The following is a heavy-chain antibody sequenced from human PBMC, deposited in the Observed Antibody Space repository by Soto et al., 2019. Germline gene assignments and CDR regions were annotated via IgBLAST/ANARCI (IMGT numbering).Heavy chain of an antibody. Sequence: GGSLRLSCAASGFTFSGSAMHWVRQASGKGLEWVGRIRSKANSYATAYAASVKGRFTISRDDSKNTAYLQMNSLKTEDTAVYYCTRGYSGYDYYYYYGMDVWGQGTTVTVSS. D-gene: IGHD5-12*01. CDR1: GFTFSGSA. CDR3: TRGYSGYDYYYYYGMDV. J-gene: IGHJ6*02. V-gene: IGHV3-73*01. CDR2: IRSKANSYAT.